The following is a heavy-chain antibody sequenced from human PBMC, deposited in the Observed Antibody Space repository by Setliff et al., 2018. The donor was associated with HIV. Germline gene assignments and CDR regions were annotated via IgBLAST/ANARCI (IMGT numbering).Heavy chain of an antibody. Sequence: ASVKVSCKASGYTFTSYGISWVRPAPGQGLEWIGWISAYNGNTNYAQKLQGIVTMTTDASTSTTYMELSIQRSDDTAVYYCARKCYCSSNSCHILAFDIWGQGTMVTVSS. CDR1: GYTFTSYG. D-gene: IGHD2-2*01. CDR2: ISAYNGNT. J-gene: IGHJ3*02. CDR3: ARKCYCSSNSCHILAFDI. V-gene: IGHV1-18*01.